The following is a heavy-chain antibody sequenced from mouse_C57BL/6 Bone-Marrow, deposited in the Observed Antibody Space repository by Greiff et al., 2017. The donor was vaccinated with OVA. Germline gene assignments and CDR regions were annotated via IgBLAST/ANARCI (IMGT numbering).Heavy chain of an antibody. CDR1: GFTFTNYY. CDR3: ARYKGRVAVDYFDY. Sequence: VQLKESGGGLVQPGDSLSLSCAASGFTFTNYYMSWVRQPPGKALEWLAFIRNKPNGSTTEYSASVKGRFTISRDNSQSILYLHMNALRAEDSATYYCARYKGRVAVDYFDYWGQGTALTVSS. V-gene: IGHV7-3*01. D-gene: IGHD1-1*01. J-gene: IGHJ2*01. CDR2: IRNKPNGSTT.